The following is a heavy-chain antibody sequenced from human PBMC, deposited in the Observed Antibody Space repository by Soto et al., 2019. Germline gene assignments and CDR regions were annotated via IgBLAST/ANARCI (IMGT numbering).Heavy chain of an antibody. CDR2: INHSGST. CDR3: ARESGLGYDFWSGYYKGISKDAFDI. J-gene: IGHJ3*02. D-gene: IGHD3-3*01. Sequence: LSETLSLTCALYGGSLSDYSWTWIRQPPGKGLEWIGEINHSGSTNYNPSLKSRVTISVDTSKNQFSLKLSSVTAADTAVYYCARESGLGYDFWSGYYKGISKDAFDIWGQGTMVTVSS. V-gene: IGHV4-34*01. CDR1: GGSLSDYS.